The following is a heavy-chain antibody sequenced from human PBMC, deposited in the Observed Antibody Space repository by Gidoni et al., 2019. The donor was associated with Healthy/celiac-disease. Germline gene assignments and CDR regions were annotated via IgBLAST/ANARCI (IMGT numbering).Heavy chain of an antibody. CDR3: AREDSSIRGVYYYYYGMDV. D-gene: IGHD3-22*01. CDR2: ISSSGSTI. CDR1: GFTFSRYE. J-gene: IGHJ6*02. Sequence: EVQLLESGGGLVQPGGSLRLSCAASGFTFSRYEMNWVRQAPGKGLEWVSYISSSGSTIYYADSVKGRFTISRDNAKNSLYLQMNSLRAEDTAVYYCAREDSSIRGVYYYYYGMDVWGQGTTVTVSS. V-gene: IGHV3-48*03.